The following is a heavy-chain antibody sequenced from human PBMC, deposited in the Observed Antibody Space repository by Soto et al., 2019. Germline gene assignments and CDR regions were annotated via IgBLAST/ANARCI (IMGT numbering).Heavy chain of an antibody. V-gene: IGHV3-30-3*01. J-gene: IGHJ4*02. CDR3: ARTGYDRSGYFVEYYFDY. CDR1: GFTFSKYA. CDR2: ISNDGSNP. D-gene: IGHD3-22*01. Sequence: QVQLVESGGGVVQPERSLRLSCAASGFTFSKYAMHWVRQARGTGLEWVAVISNDGSNPYYADSVKGRFTISRDNSKNTLYLLMNSLREEDTAVYYCARTGYDRSGYFVEYYFDYWGQGTLVTVSS.